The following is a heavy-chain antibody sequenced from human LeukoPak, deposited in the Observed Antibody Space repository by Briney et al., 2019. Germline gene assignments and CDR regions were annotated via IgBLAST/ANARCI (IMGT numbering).Heavy chain of an antibody. CDR3: AREGIGFDY. D-gene: IGHD2-21*01. V-gene: IGHV4-34*01. CDR1: GGSFSGYY. CDR2: INHSGST. J-gene: IGHJ4*02. Sequence: SETLSLTCAVYGGSFSGYYWSWIRQPPGKGLEWIGEINHSGSTYYNPSLKSRVTISVDTSKNQFSLKLSSVTAADTAVYYCAREGIGFDYWGQGTLVTVSS.